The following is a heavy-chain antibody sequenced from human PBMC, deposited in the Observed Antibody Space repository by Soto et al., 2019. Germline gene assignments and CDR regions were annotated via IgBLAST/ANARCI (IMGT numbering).Heavy chain of an antibody. CDR1: GFTFSSYS. Sequence: ESGGGLVKPGGSLRLSCAASGFTFSSYSMNWVRQAPGKGLEWVSSISSSSSYIYYADSVKGRFTISRDNAKNSLYLQMNSLRAEDTAVYYCARERSGSSSGGVDYWGQGTLVTVSS. J-gene: IGHJ4*02. CDR2: ISSSSSYI. V-gene: IGHV3-21*01. CDR3: ARERSGSSSGGVDY. D-gene: IGHD6-6*01.